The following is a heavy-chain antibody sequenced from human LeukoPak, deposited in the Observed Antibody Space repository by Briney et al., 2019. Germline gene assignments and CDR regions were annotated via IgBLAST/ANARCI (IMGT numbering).Heavy chain of an antibody. D-gene: IGHD1-26*01. CDR2: MNLNSGNT. Sequence: ASVKVSCKASGYTFTSYDINWVRQATGHGLEWMGWMNLNSGNTGYAQKFQGRVTMTRNTSISTAYMELSSLRSEDTAVYYCARQGATKTSYYFDFGGQGTLVTVSS. J-gene: IGHJ4*02. CDR3: ARQGATKTSYYFDF. V-gene: IGHV1-8*01. CDR1: GYTFTSYD.